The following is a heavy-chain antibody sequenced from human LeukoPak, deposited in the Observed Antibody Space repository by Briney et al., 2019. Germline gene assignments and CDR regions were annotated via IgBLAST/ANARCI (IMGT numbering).Heavy chain of an antibody. CDR3: ARGGLTYDSSLDY. CDR2: IYYSGST. CDR1: GGSISSYY. J-gene: IGHJ4*02. Sequence: SETLSLTCTVSGGSISSYYWSWIRQPPGKGLEWIGYIYYSGSTNYNPSLKSRVTISVDTSKNQFSLKLSSATAADTAVYYCARGGLTYDSSLDYWGQGTLVTVSS. D-gene: IGHD3-22*01. V-gene: IGHV4-59*01.